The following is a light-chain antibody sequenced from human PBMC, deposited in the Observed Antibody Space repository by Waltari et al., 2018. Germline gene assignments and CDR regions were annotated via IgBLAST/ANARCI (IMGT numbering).Light chain of an antibody. CDR2: KTN. CDR3: LVYMGSGIWV. Sequence: QTVVTQEPSLSVSPGGTVTLTCALISGSFSSTSYVSWYQQSPGQTPRTLVYKTNTRSNGVPDRFSGSILGSEAALTITGAQADDESNYYCLVYMGSGIWVFGGGTKLTV. V-gene: IGLV8-61*01. J-gene: IGLJ3*02. CDR1: SGSFSSTSY.